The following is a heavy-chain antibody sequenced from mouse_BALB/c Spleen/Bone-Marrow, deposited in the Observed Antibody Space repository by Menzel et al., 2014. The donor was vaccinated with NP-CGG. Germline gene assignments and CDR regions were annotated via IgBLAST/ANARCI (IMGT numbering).Heavy chain of an antibody. Sequence: VASGGGLVQPGGSRKLSCAASGFTFSSFGMHWVRQAPEKGLEWVAYISSGSSTVYYADKVMGRFTISRDNPKXTLFLQMTSLRSEDTAMYYCARSGSSSGYFDYWGQGTTLTVSS. CDR2: ISSGSSTV. CDR1: GFTFSSFG. D-gene: IGHD1-1*01. J-gene: IGHJ2*01. CDR3: ARSGSSSGYFDY. V-gene: IGHV5-17*02.